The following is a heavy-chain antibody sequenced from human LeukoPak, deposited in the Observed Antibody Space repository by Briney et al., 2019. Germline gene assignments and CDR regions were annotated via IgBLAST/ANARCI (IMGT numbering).Heavy chain of an antibody. CDR2: VNREGTTS. CDR3: ARDVDWILFDY. Sequence: PGGSLKLSCAASGFTFSTYWMHWFGQFPGKGLGWVSRVNREGTTSAYADSVKGRFTISRDNDKNTLYLQMNSLRVEDTAVYYCARDVDWILFDYWGQGTLVTVSS. D-gene: IGHD3-9*01. V-gene: IGHV3-74*01. J-gene: IGHJ4*02. CDR1: GFTFSTYW.